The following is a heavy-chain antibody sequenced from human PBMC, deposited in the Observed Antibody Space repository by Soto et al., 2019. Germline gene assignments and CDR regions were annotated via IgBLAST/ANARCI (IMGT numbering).Heavy chain of an antibody. CDR3: ARHESSCWYYFGY. CDR1: AGSISSGGYC. V-gene: IGHV4-30-2*01. CDR2: IYLSGST. D-gene: IGHD6-19*01. J-gene: IGHJ4*02. Sequence: PSETLSHPCGVAAGSISSGGYCRSWSRQPPGKGLEWIGYIYLSGSTYYNPSLKSRVTISVDMSKNQFSLKLNSVTAADTAVSSCARHESSCWYYFGYWGQGTLVTVSS.